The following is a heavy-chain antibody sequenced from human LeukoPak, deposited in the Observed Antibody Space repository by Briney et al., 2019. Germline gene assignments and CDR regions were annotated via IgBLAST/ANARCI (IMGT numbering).Heavy chain of an antibody. CDR2: INHSGST. CDR1: GGSFSGNY. D-gene: IGHD6-13*01. Sequence: PSETLSLTCAVYGGSFSGNYWTWIRQPPGKGLEWIGEINHSGSTNYNTSLKSRVTISIDTSRNRFSLNLISVTAADTAVYYCARAPAATGTIDYWGQGTLVTVSS. CDR3: ARAPAATGTIDY. V-gene: IGHV4-34*01. J-gene: IGHJ4*02.